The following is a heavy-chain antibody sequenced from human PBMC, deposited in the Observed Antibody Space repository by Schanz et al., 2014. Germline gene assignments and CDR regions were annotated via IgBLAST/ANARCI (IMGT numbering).Heavy chain of an antibody. CDR2: IWYDGSNK. J-gene: IGHJ4*02. CDR1: GFTFSSYG. CDR3: ARPFLGYYGDLAY. V-gene: IGHV3-33*01. Sequence: QVQLVESGGGVVQPGRSLRLSCAASGFTFSSYGMHWVRQAPGKGLEWVALIWYDGSNKYYAESVKGRFTISRDNPKNTLYLQMNSLSAEDTAVYFCARPFLGYYGDLAYWGQGTLLTVSS. D-gene: IGHD4-17*01.